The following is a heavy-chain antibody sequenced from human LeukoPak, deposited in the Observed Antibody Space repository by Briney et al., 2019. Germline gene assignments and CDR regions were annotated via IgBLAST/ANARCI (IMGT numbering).Heavy chain of an antibody. J-gene: IGHJ3*02. CDR1: VGSISSYY. D-gene: IGHD2-15*01. CDR2: IYYSGST. CDR3: ARDHPGGNDAFDI. Sequence: PSETLSLTCTVSVGSISSYYWSWIRQPPGKALDGIGYIYYSGSTNYNPSLKSRVTISVDTSKNQFSLKLRSVTAADTAVYYCARDHPGGNDAFDIWGQGTMVTVSS. V-gene: IGHV4-59*01.